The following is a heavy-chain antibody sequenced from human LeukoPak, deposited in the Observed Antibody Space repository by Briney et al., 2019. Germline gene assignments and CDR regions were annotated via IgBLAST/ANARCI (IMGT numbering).Heavy chain of an antibody. CDR1: GGSISEDY. CDR3: ARRGGPRYAFDI. D-gene: IGHD3-16*01. Sequence: SETLSLTCTVSGGSISEDYWSWIRQPPGRGLEWIGYIYYSGSTNYNPSLKSRVTISVDTSKNQFSLKLSSVTAADTAVYYCARRGGPRYAFDIWGQGTMVTVSS. J-gene: IGHJ3*02. V-gene: IGHV4-59*08. CDR2: IYYSGST.